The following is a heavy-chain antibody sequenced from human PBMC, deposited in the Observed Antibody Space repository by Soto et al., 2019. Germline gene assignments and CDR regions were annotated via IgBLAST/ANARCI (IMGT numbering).Heavy chain of an antibody. D-gene: IGHD3-16*01. J-gene: IGHJ6*02. CDR2: IYYSGST. CDR3: AANYAGYYYGMDV. CDR1: GGSISSYY. V-gene: IGHV4-59*01. Sequence: SETLSLTCTVSGGSISSYYWSWSRQPPGKGLEWIGYIYYSGSTNYNPSLKSRVTISVDTSKNQFSLKLSSVTAADTAVYYCAANYAGYYYGMDVWGQGTTVTVSS.